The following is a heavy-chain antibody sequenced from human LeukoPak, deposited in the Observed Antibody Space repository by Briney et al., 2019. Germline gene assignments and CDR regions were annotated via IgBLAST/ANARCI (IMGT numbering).Heavy chain of an antibody. Sequence: GGSLRLSCAASGFTFSSYSMNWVRQAPGKGLEWVSSISSSSYIYYADSLKGRFTISRDNGQNSLYLQMNSLRAEDTAVYYCARDTSVDTAMANHDAFDIWGQGTMVTVSS. CDR1: GFTFSSYS. D-gene: IGHD5-18*01. V-gene: IGHV3-21*06. J-gene: IGHJ3*02. CDR3: ARDTSVDTAMANHDAFDI. CDR2: ISSSSYI.